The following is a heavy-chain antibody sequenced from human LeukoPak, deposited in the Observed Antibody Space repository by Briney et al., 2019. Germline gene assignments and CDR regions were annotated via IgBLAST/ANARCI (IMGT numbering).Heavy chain of an antibody. CDR3: SRGRATSSWLYYYMDV. D-gene: IGHD1-26*01. V-gene: IGHV3-21*06. CDR1: GFTFSDYS. Sequence: GGSLRLSCAASGFTFSDYSMNWVRQAPGKGLEWVSSITSSSTYIYYADSVRGRFTISRGNAKNSLYLQMNSLRVEDTAVYYCSRGRATSSWLYYYMDVWGKGTTVIVSS. J-gene: IGHJ6*03. CDR2: ITSSSTYI.